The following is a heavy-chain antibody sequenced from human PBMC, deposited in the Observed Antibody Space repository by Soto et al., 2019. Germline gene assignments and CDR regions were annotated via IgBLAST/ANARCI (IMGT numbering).Heavy chain of an antibody. J-gene: IGHJ6*02. Sequence: EVQLVESGGGLVKPGGSLRLSCAASGFTFSSYSMNWVRQAPGKGLEWVSSISSSSSYIYYADSVKGRFTISRDNAKNSLYLQMNSLRAEDTAVYYCASGGGRAARRHYGMDVWGQGTTVTVSS. D-gene: IGHD6-6*01. CDR3: ASGGGRAARRHYGMDV. CDR2: ISSSSSYI. V-gene: IGHV3-21*01. CDR1: GFTFSSYS.